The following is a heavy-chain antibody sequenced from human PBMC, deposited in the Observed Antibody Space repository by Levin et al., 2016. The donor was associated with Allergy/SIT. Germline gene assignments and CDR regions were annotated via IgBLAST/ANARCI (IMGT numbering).Heavy chain of an antibody. CDR2: ISGSGGRT. V-gene: IGHV3-23*01. CDR3: APWRDLRGYQGEYVDTASDK. D-gene: IGHD5-18*01. Sequence: GESLKISCAASGFTFSSYAMSWVRQAPGKGLEWVSTISGSGGRTYYGASLKGRLTISRDNSESILYLQIKSLRAEDTAVYYCAPWRDLRGYQGEYVDTASDKWGQGTLVTVSS. CDR1: GFTFSSYA. J-gene: IGHJ4*02.